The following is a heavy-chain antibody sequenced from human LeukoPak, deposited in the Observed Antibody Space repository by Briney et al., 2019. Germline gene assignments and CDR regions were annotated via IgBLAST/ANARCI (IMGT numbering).Heavy chain of an antibody. CDR2: VNHSGYT. CDR1: GVSFNTYY. Sequence: SETLSLTCGVSGVSFNTYYWSWIHQSPEKGLEWIGEVNHSGYTNYNPSLKSRVTISVDTSKNQFSLKLRSVTAADTAVYYCARQLYGSDYWGQGTLVTVSS. CDR3: ARQLYGSDY. D-gene: IGHD4-17*01. J-gene: IGHJ4*02. V-gene: IGHV4-34*01.